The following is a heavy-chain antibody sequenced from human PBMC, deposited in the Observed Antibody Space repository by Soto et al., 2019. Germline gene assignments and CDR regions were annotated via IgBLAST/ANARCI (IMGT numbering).Heavy chain of an antibody. Sequence: PSETLSLTCTVSGGSISSYYWSWIRQPPGKGLEWIGYIYYSGSTNYNPSLKSRVTISVDTSKNQFSLKLSSVTAADTAVYYCARSPPYSSGWYYFDYWGQGTLVTV. J-gene: IGHJ4*02. D-gene: IGHD6-19*01. CDR2: IYYSGST. CDR1: GGSISSYY. V-gene: IGHV4-59*01. CDR3: ARSPPYSSGWYYFDY.